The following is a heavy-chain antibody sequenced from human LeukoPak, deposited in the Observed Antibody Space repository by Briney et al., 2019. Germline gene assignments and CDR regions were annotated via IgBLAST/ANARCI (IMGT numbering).Heavy chain of an antibody. V-gene: IGHV3-30*04. Sequence: GRSLRLSCAASGFTFGTYAMHWVRQAPGKGLEWVAMISYHGRKKLYADSVKGRFSISRDNAENTLFLQMNSLSHDDTAVYYCARVASLSVTHYYYYGMDVWGPGTPVSVSS. CDR2: ISYHGRKK. J-gene: IGHJ6*02. CDR3: ARVASLSVTHYYYYGMDV. D-gene: IGHD4-17*01. CDR1: GFTFGTYA.